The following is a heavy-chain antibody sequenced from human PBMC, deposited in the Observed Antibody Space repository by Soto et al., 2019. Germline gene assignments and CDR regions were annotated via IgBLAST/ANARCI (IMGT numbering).Heavy chain of an antibody. CDR2: IFYSGST. CDR3: ARVRNYYGSAGYVYYFDN. V-gene: IGHV4-61*01. Sequence: QVQLQESGPGLVKPSETLSLTCTVSGGSVSSGSYYWSCVRQPPGRELAWIGYIFYSGSTNYNPSPKSRVTLSIGTSKNHFSLKLDSVTAADTAVYYCARVRNYYGSAGYVYYFDNWGQGTLVTVSS. D-gene: IGHD3-22*01. J-gene: IGHJ4*02. CDR1: GGSVSSGSYY.